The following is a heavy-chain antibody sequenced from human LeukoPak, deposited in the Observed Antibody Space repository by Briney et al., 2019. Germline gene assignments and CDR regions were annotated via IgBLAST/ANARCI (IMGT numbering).Heavy chain of an antibody. CDR1: GVSISSGGYD. V-gene: IGHV4-31*03. Sequence: SETLSLTCTVSGVSISSGGYDWSWLRQHPGKGLEWIGYIYYSGSTYYNPSLKSRITISVDTSKNQFSLKLSSVTAAETAVYYCARGITFEYSSSAAGNWFDPWGQGTLVTVSS. D-gene: IGHD6-6*01. CDR2: IYYSGST. J-gene: IGHJ5*02. CDR3: ARGITFEYSSSAAGNWFDP.